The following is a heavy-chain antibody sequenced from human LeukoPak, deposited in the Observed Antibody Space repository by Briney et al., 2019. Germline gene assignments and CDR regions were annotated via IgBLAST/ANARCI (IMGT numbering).Heavy chain of an antibody. V-gene: IGHV4-59*01. CDR3: ARSGITMVRGVIIQTYYYYGMDV. D-gene: IGHD3-10*01. CDR2: IYYSGIT. J-gene: IGHJ6*02. Sequence: SETLSLTCTVSGGSISSYYGSWIRQPPGKGLEWIGYIYYSGITNYNPSLKSRVTISVDTSKNQFSLKLSSVTAADTAVYYCARSGITMVRGVIIQTYYYYGMDVWGQGTTVTVSS. CDR1: GGSISSYY.